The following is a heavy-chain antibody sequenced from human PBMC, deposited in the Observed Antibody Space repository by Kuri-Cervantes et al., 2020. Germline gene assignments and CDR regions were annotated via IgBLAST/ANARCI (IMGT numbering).Heavy chain of an antibody. Sequence: GGSLRLSCAASGFTFSSYGMHWVRQAPGKGLDWVSSISSSSSYIYYADSVKGRFTISRDNSKNTLYLQMNSLRAEDTAVYYCARVRFGDYANDYWGQGTLVTVSS. CDR3: ARVRFGDYANDY. CDR2: ISSSSSYI. V-gene: IGHV3-21*04. J-gene: IGHJ4*02. D-gene: IGHD3-10*01. CDR1: GFTFSSYG.